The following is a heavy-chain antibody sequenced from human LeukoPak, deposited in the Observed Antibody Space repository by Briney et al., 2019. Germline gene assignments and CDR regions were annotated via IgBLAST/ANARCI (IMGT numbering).Heavy chain of an antibody. CDR2: IYTSGST. J-gene: IGHJ6*03. CDR1: GGSISSGSYY. V-gene: IGHV4-61*02. D-gene: IGHD2-2*01. Sequence: SETLSLTCTVSGGSISSGSYYWSWIRQPAGKGLEWIGRIYTSGSTNYNPSLKSRVTISVDTSKNQFSLKLSSVTAADTAVYYCARSTKGYCSSTSCWGNYYYYMDVWGKGTTVTVSS. CDR3: ARSTKGYCSSTSCWGNYYYYMDV.